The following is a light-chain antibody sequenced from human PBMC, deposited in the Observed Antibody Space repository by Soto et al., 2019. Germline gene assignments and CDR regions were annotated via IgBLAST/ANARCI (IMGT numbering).Light chain of an antibody. J-gene: IGKJ4*01. CDR2: GAS. CDR3: QQYNNWPLT. CDR1: QSVSNN. Sequence: EVVMTQSPATLSVSPGETATLSCRASQSVSNNLAWYQQKPGQAPRLLMYGASTRATGFTARFSGSGSGTEFTLTVSSLQSEDFAIYYCQQYNNWPLTFGGGTKVEIK. V-gene: IGKV3-15*01.